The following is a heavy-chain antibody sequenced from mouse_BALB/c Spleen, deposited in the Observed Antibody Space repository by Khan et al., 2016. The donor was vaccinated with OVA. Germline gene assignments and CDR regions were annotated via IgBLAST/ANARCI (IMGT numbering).Heavy chain of an antibody. J-gene: IGHJ3*01. CDR2: ISSAGDYT. D-gene: IGHD4-1*01. CDR1: GFTFSSYS. Sequence: EVELVESGGDLVKPGGSLKLSCATSGFTFSSYSMSWVRRTPDKKLVWVTTISSAGDYTYYPASVRGRFTISRDNAKNSLYLQMISLKSEDTAMYYCGRHLTGSFAYWGQGTLVTVSA. CDR3: GRHLTGSFAY. V-gene: IGHV5-6*01.